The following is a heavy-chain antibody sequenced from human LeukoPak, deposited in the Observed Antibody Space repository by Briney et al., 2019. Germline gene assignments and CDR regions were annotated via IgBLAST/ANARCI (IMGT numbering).Heavy chain of an antibody. CDR2: INPNSGGT. J-gene: IGHJ4*02. V-gene: IGHV1-2*02. CDR3: ARAPYDYVWGSYSGIDY. D-gene: IGHD3-16*01. Sequence: ASVKVSCKASGYTFTGYYMHWVRQAPGQGLEWMGWINPNSGGTNYAQKFQGRVTMTRDTSISTAYMELGRLRSDDTAVYYCARAPYDYVWGSYSGIDYWGQGTLVTVSS. CDR1: GYTFTGYY.